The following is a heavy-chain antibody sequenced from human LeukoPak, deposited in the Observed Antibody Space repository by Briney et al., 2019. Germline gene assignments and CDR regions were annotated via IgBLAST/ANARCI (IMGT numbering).Heavy chain of an antibody. J-gene: IGHJ4*02. Sequence: PGGSLRLSCAASGFTFSSYWMRWVRQAPGKGLEGVANIKQDGGEKYYVDSVKGRFTISRDNAKNSLYLQMNSLRPEDTAVYYCAGRGDGNLYYFDHWGQGTLVTAS. CDR3: AGRGDGNLYYFDH. V-gene: IGHV3-7*04. D-gene: IGHD5-24*01. CDR1: GFTFSSYW. CDR2: IKQDGGEK.